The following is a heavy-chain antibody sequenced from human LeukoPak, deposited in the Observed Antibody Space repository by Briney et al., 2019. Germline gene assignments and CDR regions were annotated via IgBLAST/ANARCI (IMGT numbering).Heavy chain of an antibody. D-gene: IGHD4-23*01. CDR3: ASLGGNSGVFDY. V-gene: IGHV1-2*06. J-gene: IGHJ4*02. CDR1: GYTFTGYN. CDR2: IYPNGGGT. Sequence: GASVKVACEASGYTFTGYNIHWVRQAPGQGLEWMGRIYPNGGGTNYAQKFQGRVTMTRDTSTSTVYMELSSLRSEDTAVYYCASLGGNSGVFDYWGQGTLVTVSS.